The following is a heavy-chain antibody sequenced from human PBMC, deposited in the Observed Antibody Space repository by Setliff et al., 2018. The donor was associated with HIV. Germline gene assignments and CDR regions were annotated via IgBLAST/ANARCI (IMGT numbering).Heavy chain of an antibody. V-gene: IGHV4-39*02. J-gene: IGHJ5*02. D-gene: IGHD2-2*01. CDR1: GGSITCSPYF. Sequence: PSETLSLTCTVSGGSITCSPYFWGWIRRPPLKGLEWIASIHYTGRTYYNPSLKSRVSTSVDPSKNHLSLKLTSVTAADTAVYYCARVIPAGVPANWFDPWGHGTLVTVSS. CDR2: IHYTGRT. CDR3: ARVIPAGVPANWFDP.